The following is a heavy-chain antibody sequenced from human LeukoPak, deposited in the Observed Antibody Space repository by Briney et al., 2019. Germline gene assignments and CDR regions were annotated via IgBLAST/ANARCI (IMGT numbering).Heavy chain of an antibody. V-gene: IGHV5-51*01. CDR2: IYPSDSDT. CDR3: ARQRRLVRGATIDY. Sequence: GESLKTSCKGSGYSFTSYWIGWVRQMPGKGLEWMGIIYPSDSDTRYSPSFQGQVTISADKSISTAYLQWRSLKASDSAMYYCARQRRLVRGATIDYWGQGTLVTVSS. CDR1: GYSFTSYW. J-gene: IGHJ4*02. D-gene: IGHD3-10*01.